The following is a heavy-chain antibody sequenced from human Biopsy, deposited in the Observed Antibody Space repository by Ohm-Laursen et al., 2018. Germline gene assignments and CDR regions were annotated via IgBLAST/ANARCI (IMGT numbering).Heavy chain of an antibody. J-gene: IGHJ5*02. CDR2: ISTYNDDT. CDR1: GYTFTAYG. Sequence: ASVKVSCKASGYTFTAYGISWVRQAPGQGLEWMGWISTYNDDTNIAQKFQGRVSMTTDTSTRTAYMELRSLRSDDTAVYFCARGGGGILWLGKPSGRYFDAWGQGTLVTVS. V-gene: IGHV1-18*04. D-gene: IGHD1-26*01. CDR3: ARGGGGILWLGKPSGRYFDA.